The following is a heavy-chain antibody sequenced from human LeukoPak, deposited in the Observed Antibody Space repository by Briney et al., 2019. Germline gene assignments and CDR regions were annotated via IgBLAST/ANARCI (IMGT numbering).Heavy chain of an antibody. CDR3: ARVFEWELPNRGAFDY. Sequence: ASVKVSCKASGYTFTGYYMHWVRQAPGQGLEWMGWISPNSGGTNYAQKFQGRVTMTRDTSISTAYMELSRLRSDDTAVYYCARVFEWELPNRGAFDYWGQGTLVTVSS. V-gene: IGHV1-2*02. CDR1: GYTFTGYY. J-gene: IGHJ4*02. D-gene: IGHD1-26*01. CDR2: ISPNSGGT.